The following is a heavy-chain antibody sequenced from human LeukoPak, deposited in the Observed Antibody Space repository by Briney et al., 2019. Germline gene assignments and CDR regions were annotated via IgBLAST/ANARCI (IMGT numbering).Heavy chain of an antibody. CDR2: ISGGGGST. CDR3: AKGPAMVRGTFDP. D-gene: IGHD3-10*01. CDR1: GFTFSNYA. V-gene: IGHV3-23*01. J-gene: IGHJ5*02. Sequence: PGGSLRLSCAASGFTFSNYAMSWVRQAPGKGLEWVSAISGGGGSTYYADSVKGRFTISRDYSKNTLYLQMNSLRTEETAVYYCAKGPAMVRGTFDPWGQGTLVTVSS.